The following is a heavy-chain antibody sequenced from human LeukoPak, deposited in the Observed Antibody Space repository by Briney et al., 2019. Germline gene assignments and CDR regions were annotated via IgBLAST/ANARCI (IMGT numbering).Heavy chain of an antibody. Sequence: GGSLRLSCVASGFTFSSYAMSWVRQAPGKGLEWVSAISGSGGSTYYADSVKGRFTISRDNSKNTLYLQMNSLRAEDTAVYYCAKDWDSSGYYRGYFDYWGQGTLVTVSS. CDR1: GFTFSSYA. CDR2: ISGSGGST. CDR3: AKDWDSSGYYRGYFDY. J-gene: IGHJ4*02. V-gene: IGHV3-23*01. D-gene: IGHD3-22*01.